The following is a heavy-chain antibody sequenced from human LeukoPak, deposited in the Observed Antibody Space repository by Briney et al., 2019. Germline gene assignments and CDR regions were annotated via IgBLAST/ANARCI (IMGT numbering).Heavy chain of an antibody. CDR2: ISSSSGYI. V-gene: IGHV3-21*01. Sequence: PGGSLRLSCAASGFTFRSYTMNWVRQAPGKGLEWVSSISSSSGYIYYADSLMGRFTISRDNAKNSLYLQVSSLRAEDTAVYYCAREAGSSSSLDFWGQGTLVTVSS. D-gene: IGHD6-6*01. CDR3: AREAGSSSSLDF. J-gene: IGHJ4*02. CDR1: GFTFRSYT.